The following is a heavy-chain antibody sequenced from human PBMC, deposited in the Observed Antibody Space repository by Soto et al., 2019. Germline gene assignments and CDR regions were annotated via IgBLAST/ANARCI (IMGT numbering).Heavy chain of an antibody. J-gene: IGHJ4*02. CDR3: ARDITRFGEVLYS. Sequence: QVQLVESGGGVVQPGRSLRLSCAVSGFTFSDFAMHWVRQAPGKGLEWVTLISYDGSSKYYVDSVKGRFTNSRDNSKNTLYLQMNSLRTEDTAVYYCARDITRFGEVLYSWGQGTQVTVSS. CDR1: GFTFSDFA. D-gene: IGHD3-10*01. V-gene: IGHV3-30-3*01. CDR2: ISYDGSSK.